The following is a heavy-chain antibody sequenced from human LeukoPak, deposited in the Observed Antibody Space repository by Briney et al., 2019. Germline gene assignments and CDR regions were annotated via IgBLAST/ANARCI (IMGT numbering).Heavy chain of an antibody. CDR3: ARVARYDFWSAANWFVH. D-gene: IGHD3-3*01. Sequence: PGGSLRLSCAASGFTFSSYWMSWVRQAPGKGLEWVANIKQDGSEKYYVDSVKGRFTISRDNAKNSLYLQMNSLRAEDTAVYYCARVARYDFWSAANWFVHWGQGTLVTAAS. CDR1: GFTFSSYW. J-gene: IGHJ5*02. V-gene: IGHV3-7*01. CDR2: IKQDGSEK.